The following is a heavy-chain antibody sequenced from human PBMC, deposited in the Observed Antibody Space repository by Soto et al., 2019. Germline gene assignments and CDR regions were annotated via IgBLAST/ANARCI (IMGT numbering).Heavy chain of an antibody. D-gene: IGHD2-21*02. J-gene: IGHJ6*02. Sequence: GGSLRLSCAASGFTFSSYSMNWARQAPGKGLEWVSYISSSSSTIYYADSVKGRFTISRDNSKNTLYLQMSSLRAEDTAVYYCARDPAVVTATYCALFYAMDVWGQGTTVTVPS. V-gene: IGHV3-48*01. CDR2: ISSSSSTI. CDR3: ARDPAVVTATYCALFYAMDV. CDR1: GFTFSSYS.